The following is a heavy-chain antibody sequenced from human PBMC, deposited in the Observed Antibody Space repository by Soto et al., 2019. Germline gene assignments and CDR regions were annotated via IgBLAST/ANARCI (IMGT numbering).Heavy chain of an antibody. D-gene: IGHD6-13*01. CDR1: GGSISSSTYY. V-gene: IGHV4-39*01. CDR2: IYYSGRT. CDR3: ARHSSGSSRSWSPV. J-gene: IGHJ3*01. Sequence: SETLSLTCTVSGGSISSSTYYWGWIRHPPGKGLEWIASIYYSGRTHYNPSLESRVTISVDTSKNQFSLRLSSVTAADTAVYYCARHSSGSSRSWSPVRGKGTMVT.